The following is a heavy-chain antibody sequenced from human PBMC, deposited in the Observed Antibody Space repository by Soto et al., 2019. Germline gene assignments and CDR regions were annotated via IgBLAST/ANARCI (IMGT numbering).Heavy chain of an antibody. Sequence: VASVKVSCKASGYTFTGYYMHWVRQAPGQGLEWMEWINPNSGGTNYAQKFQGWVTMTRDTSISTAYMELSRLRSDDTAVYYCAVGLRRYCSSTSCSDAFDIWGQGTMVTVSS. CDR1: GYTFTGYY. CDR3: AVGLRRYCSSTSCSDAFDI. J-gene: IGHJ3*02. CDR2: INPNSGGT. D-gene: IGHD2-2*01. V-gene: IGHV1-2*04.